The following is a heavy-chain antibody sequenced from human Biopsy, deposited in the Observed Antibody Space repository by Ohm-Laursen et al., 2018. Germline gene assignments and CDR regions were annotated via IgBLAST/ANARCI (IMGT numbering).Heavy chain of an antibody. Sequence: ASVKVSCKASGYTFTRHDINWVRQATGQGLEWMGWMSPNTGNTVYAQRFQDRVTMTSDTSTGTAYMELTRLTSDDTAVYFCARWETTLGRSLDSWGQGTLVAVSS. CDR1: GYTFTRHD. D-gene: IGHD1-26*01. J-gene: IGHJ4*02. CDR2: MSPNTGNT. V-gene: IGHV1-8*01. CDR3: ARWETTLGRSLDS.